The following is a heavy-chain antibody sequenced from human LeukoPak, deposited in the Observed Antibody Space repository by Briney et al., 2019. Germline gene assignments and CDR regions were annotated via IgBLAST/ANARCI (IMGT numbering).Heavy chain of an antibody. CDR3: ATRKLGNDY. CDR1: GGSVSNYY. D-gene: IGHD7-27*01. Sequence: SEALSLTCTVSGGSVSNYYWSWIRQSPGKGLEWIGYIYYTETSYNPSLKSRVTISADTSKNQFSLKLYSVTAADTAVYYCATRKLGNDYWGQGTLVTVSS. CDR2: IYYTET. J-gene: IGHJ4*02. V-gene: IGHV4-59*02.